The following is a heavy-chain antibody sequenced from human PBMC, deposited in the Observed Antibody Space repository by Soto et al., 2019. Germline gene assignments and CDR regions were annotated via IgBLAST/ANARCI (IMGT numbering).Heavy chain of an antibody. D-gene: IGHD3-16*01. CDR1: GYTFNTFG. J-gene: IGHJ4*02. CDR3: ARHGGTPDLYFDY. Sequence: GASGKVSCKGSGYTFNTFGIIWVRQAPGQGLEWMGCISGYGGKRDYSRKLQGRITMTADPSTSTSYMELRNLTSDDTALYYCARHGGTPDLYFDYWGQGTLVTVSS. V-gene: IGHV1-18*01. CDR2: ISGYGGKR.